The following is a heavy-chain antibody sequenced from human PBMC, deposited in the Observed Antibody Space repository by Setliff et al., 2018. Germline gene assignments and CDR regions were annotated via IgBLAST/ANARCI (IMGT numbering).Heavy chain of an antibody. CDR3: ARKGYYGSGSYYTNNWYFDL. Sequence: SVKVSCKASGGTFSSYAISWVRQAPGQGLEWMGGIIPIFGTANYAQKFRGRVTITADESTSTAYMELSSLRSEDTAVYYCARKGYYGSGSYYTNNWYFDLWGRGTLVTVSS. D-gene: IGHD3-10*01. CDR1: GGTFSSYA. V-gene: IGHV1-69*13. J-gene: IGHJ2*01. CDR2: IIPIFGTA.